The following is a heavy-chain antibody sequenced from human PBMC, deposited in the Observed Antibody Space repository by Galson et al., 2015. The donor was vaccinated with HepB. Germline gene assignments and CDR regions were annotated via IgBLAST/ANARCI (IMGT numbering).Heavy chain of an antibody. J-gene: IGHJ4*02. CDR2: ISYDGNKR. CDR1: GFTFSTYG. CDR3: ARDPDDTNGYYLTFEY. D-gene: IGHD3-22*01. V-gene: IGHV3-30*03. Sequence: PRLSCAASGFTFSTYGMHWVRQTPGKGLEWLAVISYDGNKRNYADSVEGRFTISRDNSKNTLFLQMDSLRPDDTAVYYCARDPDDTNGYYLTFEYWGQGSLVTVSS.